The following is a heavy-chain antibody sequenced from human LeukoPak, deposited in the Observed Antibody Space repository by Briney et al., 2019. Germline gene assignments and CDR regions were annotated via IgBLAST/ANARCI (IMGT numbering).Heavy chain of an antibody. V-gene: IGHV4-59*08. CDR3: ARSLASWFDP. CDR2: IYYSGST. J-gene: IGHJ5*02. Sequence: SETLSLTCTVSGGSISSYFWSWIRQPPGKGLEWIGYIYYSGSTNYNPSLKSRVTISVDTSKNQLSLSLTSVTAADTAVYYCARSLASWFDPWGQGTLVTVSS. CDR1: GGSISSYF.